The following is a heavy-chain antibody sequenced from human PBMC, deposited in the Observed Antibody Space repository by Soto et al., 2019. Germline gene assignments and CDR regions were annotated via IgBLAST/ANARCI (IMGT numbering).Heavy chain of an antibody. CDR2: IYYRGST. Sequence: PSETLSLTCTVSGGSISSSSYYWGWIRQPPGKGLEWIGSIYYRGSTYYNPSLKSRVTISVDTSKNQCSLKLSSVTAADTAVYYCARHTYPGIMVTFGGVPNWGQGTLVTVSS. J-gene: IGHJ4*02. CDR1: GGSISSSSYY. V-gene: IGHV4-39*01. D-gene: IGHD3-16*01. CDR3: ARHTYPGIMVTFGGVPN.